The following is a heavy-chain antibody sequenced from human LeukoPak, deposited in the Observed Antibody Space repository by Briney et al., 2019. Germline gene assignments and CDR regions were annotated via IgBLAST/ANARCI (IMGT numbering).Heavy chain of an antibody. J-gene: IGHJ4*02. Sequence: SETLSLTCTVSGVSVSSGSYYWRWIRQPPGKGLEWIGYIYYSGSTNYNPSLKSRVTISVDTSKNQFSLKLSSVTAADTAVYYCARGGIVAIFDYWGQGTLVTVSS. CDR1: GVSVSSGSYY. V-gene: IGHV4-61*01. CDR3: ARGGIVAIFDY. D-gene: IGHD3-22*01. CDR2: IYYSGST.